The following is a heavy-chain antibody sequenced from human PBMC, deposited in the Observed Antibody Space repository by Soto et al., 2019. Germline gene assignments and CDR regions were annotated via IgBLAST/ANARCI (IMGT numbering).Heavy chain of an antibody. V-gene: IGHV4-34*01. CDR3: ARGRRYSSGGTVGNWFDP. J-gene: IGHJ5*02. Sequence: PSETLSLTCAVYGGSFSGYYWSWIRQPPGKGLEWIGEINHSGSTNYNPSLKSRVTISVDTSKNQFSLKLSSVTAADTAVYYCARGRRYSSGGTVGNWFDPWGQGTLVTVSS. CDR2: INHSGST. D-gene: IGHD6-19*01. CDR1: GGSFSGYY.